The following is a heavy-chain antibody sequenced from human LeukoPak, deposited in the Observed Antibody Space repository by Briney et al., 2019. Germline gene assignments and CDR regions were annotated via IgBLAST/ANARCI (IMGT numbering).Heavy chain of an antibody. V-gene: IGHV4-34*01. CDR2: VNHSGST. CDR1: GGSFSGYY. D-gene: IGHD3-22*01. J-gene: IGHJ4*02. CDR3: ASQLTTMIVSS. Sequence: SETLSLTCAVYGGSFSGYYWSWIRQPPGKGLEWIGEVNHSGSTNYNPSLKSRVTISVDTSKNQFPLKLSSVTAADTAVYYCASQLTTMIVSSWGQGTLVTVSS.